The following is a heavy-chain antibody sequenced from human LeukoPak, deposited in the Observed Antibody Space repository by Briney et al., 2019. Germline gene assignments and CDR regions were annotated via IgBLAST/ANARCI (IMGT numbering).Heavy chain of an antibody. CDR2: ISSSGSTI. CDR3: AKPGSVVVPAGFDY. J-gene: IGHJ4*02. Sequence: SGGSLRLSCAASGFPFSSYSMNWVRQAPGKGLEWVSYISSSGSTILYADSVKGRFSISRDNAKNSLFLQMNSLRAGDTAVYYCAKPGSVVVPAGFDYWGQGTLVTVSS. D-gene: IGHD2-2*01. V-gene: IGHV3-48*04. CDR1: GFPFSSYS.